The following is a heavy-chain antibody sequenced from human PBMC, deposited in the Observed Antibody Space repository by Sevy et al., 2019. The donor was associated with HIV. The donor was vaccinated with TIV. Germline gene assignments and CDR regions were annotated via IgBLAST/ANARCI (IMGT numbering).Heavy chain of an antibody. Sequence: GGSLRLSCAASGFTFSNYGMHWVRQAPGKGLEWVAVMSYDGRSKYYADSVKGRFTISRDNSKNTLYLQMNSLRAEDTAVHYCAKTSVAGTSKLYYFDYWGQGTLVTVSS. CDR1: GFTFSNYG. J-gene: IGHJ4*02. V-gene: IGHV3-30*18. CDR2: MSYDGRSK. CDR3: AKTSVAGTSKLYYFDY. D-gene: IGHD6-19*01.